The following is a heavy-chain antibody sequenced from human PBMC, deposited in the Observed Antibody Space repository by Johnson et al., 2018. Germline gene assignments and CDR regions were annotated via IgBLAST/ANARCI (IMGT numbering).Heavy chain of an antibody. J-gene: IGHJ6*03. V-gene: IGHV4-59*01. Sequence: QVQLQESGPGLVKPSETLSLTCSVSGGSFSSYYWSWIRQPPGKGLEWIGYIYHSGSTNYNPSLKSRVTISVDTSKNQFSLKLSSVTAAGTAVYYCARAPSFMAAAGTGYYDYYMDVWGKGTTVTVSS. D-gene: IGHD6-13*01. CDR2: IYHSGST. CDR1: GGSFSSYY. CDR3: ARAPSFMAAAGTGYYDYYMDV.